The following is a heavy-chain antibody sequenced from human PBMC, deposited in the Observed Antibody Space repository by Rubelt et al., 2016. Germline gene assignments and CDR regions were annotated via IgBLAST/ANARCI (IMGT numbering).Heavy chain of an antibody. D-gene: IGHD3-10*01. CDR1: GGSMSTYS. CDR2: IYYRGST. Sequence: QVQLQESGLGLVKPSETLSLTCTVSGGSMSTYSWSWIRQPPGKGLEWIGYIYYRGSTIYNPSLQSRVTISLDTSKYQFSLMLNSLAAADSAVYYCAGDYGSGSYRFDYWGQGTLVTVSS. J-gene: IGHJ4*02. CDR3: AGDYGSGSYRFDY. V-gene: IGHV4-59*01.